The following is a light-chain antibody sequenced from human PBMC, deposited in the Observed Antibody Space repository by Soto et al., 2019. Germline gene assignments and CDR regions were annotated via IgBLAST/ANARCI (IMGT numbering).Light chain of an antibody. CDR3: QQYDNPFT. V-gene: IGKV1-33*01. J-gene: IGKJ3*01. CDR1: QDISNY. Sequence: DIQMTQSPSSLSASEGDRVTITCQASQDISNYLNWYQQKPGKAPKLLIYDASNLETGVPSRFSGSGSGTDFTFTISSLQPEDIATYYCQQYDNPFTFGPGTKVDIK. CDR2: DAS.